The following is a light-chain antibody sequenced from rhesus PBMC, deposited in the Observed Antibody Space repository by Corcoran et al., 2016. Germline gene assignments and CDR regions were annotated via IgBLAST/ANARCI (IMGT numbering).Light chain of an antibody. CDR2: DAS. CDR3: LQHNSYPLT. CDR1: QGISKY. V-gene: IGKV1-25*01. Sequence: DIQMTQSQSSLSASVGETVTIPCQASQGISKYLAWVQQKPGKAPKLLIYDASPLQSRFPSRFNGSGSGTEFTLTISSLQPEDFATSYCLQHNSYPLTFGGGTKVELK. J-gene: IGKJ4*01.